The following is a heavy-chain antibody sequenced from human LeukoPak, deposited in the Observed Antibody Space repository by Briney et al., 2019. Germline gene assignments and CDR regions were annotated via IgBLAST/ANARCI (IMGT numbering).Heavy chain of an antibody. CDR3: ARNRDGYNSFDY. V-gene: IGHV4-31*03. CDR1: GGSISSGDYY. CDR2: IYYSGSS. D-gene: IGHD5-24*01. J-gene: IGHJ4*02. Sequence: SETLSLTCTVSGGSISSGDYYWSWIRQHPGKGLEWIGYIYYSGSSYYNPSLRSRVTISVDTSKNHFSLKLSSVTAADTAVYYCARNRDGYNSFDYWGQGTLVTVSS.